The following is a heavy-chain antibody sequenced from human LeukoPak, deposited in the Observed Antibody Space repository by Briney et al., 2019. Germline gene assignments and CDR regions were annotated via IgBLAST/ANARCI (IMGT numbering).Heavy chain of an antibody. D-gene: IGHD3-16*01. CDR3: ARGLGEKANY. V-gene: IGHV4-39*01. Sequence: SETLSLTCTVSGGSISSSSYYWGWIRQPPGKGLEWIGSIYYSGSTYYNPSPKSRVTISVDTSKNQFSLKLSPVTAADTAVYYCARGLGEKANYWGQGTLVTVSS. CDR1: GGSISSSSYY. J-gene: IGHJ4*02. CDR2: IYYSGST.